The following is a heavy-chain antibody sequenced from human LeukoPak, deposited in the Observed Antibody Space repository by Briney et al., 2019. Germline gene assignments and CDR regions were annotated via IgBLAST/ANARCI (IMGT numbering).Heavy chain of an antibody. CDR2: IIPIFGTA. D-gene: IGHD3-10*01. CDR1: GGTFSSYA. Sequence: GASVKVSCKASGGTFSSYAISWVRQAPGQGLEWMGGIIPIFGTANYAQKFQGRVTITTDESTSTAYMELSSLRSEDTAVYYCASPRWLGELWSPFDYWGQGTLVTVSS. J-gene: IGHJ4*02. CDR3: ASPRWLGELWSPFDY. V-gene: IGHV1-69*05.